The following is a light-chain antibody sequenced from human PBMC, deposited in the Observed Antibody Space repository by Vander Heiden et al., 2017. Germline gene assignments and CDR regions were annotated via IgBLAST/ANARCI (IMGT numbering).Light chain of an antibody. J-gene: IGKJ2*01. Sequence: PATLSVSPGERATLSCRASQSVSSNLAWYQQKPGQAPRLLIYGASTRATGIPARFSGSGSGTEFTLTISSLQSEDFAVYYCQQYNNWPPYTFGQGTKLEIK. V-gene: IGKV3-15*01. CDR1: QSVSSN. CDR3: QQYNNWPPYT. CDR2: GAS.